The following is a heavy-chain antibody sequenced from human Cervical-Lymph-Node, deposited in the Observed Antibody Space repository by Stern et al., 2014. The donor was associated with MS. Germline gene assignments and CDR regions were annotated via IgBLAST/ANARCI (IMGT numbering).Heavy chain of an antibody. V-gene: IGHV3-30*01. CDR3: ARSLGYDYPGFDY. J-gene: IGHJ4*02. CDR2: ISYDGSNK. Sequence: QVQLVQSGGGVVQPGRSLRLSCAASGFTFSSYAMHWVRQAPGKGLERGAVISYDGSNKYYADSVKGRFTISRDNSKNTLYLQMNSLRAEDTAVYYCARSLGYDYPGFDYWGQGTLVTVSS. D-gene: IGHD5-12*01. CDR1: GFTFSSYA.